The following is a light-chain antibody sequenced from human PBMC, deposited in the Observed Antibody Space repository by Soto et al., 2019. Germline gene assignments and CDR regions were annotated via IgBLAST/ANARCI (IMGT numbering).Light chain of an antibody. CDR3: QQSYSTPRT. V-gene: IGKV1-39*01. J-gene: IGKJ1*01. CDR2: AAS. CDR1: QSMSSY. Sequence: DIQMTQSASSLSASVGDRVTITCRASQSMSSYLNWYQQKPGKAPKLLIYAASSLQSGVPSRFSGSGSGTDFTLTISSLQPEDFATYYCQQSYSTPRTFGQGTKVEIK.